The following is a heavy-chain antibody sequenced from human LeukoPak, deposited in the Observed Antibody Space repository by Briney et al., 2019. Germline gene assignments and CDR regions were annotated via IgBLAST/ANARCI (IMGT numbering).Heavy chain of an antibody. J-gene: IGHJ5*02. D-gene: IGHD3-9*01. CDR1: GFTLSIYA. Sequence: GGSLRLSCAASGFTLSIYAMSWVRQAPGKGLEGGSAISGSGGSTYYAVSEKGRFTITRDNSKNTLYLQMNSLRAEDTAVYYCAKGPRFDWLPYSWFDPWRQATQVTVSS. CDR2: ISGSGGST. CDR3: AKGPRFDWLPYSWFDP. V-gene: IGHV3-23*01.